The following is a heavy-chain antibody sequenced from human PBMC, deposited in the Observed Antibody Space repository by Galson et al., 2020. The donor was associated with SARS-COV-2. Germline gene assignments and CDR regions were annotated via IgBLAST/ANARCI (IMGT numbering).Heavy chain of an antibody. CDR1: GGSISSYY. CDR3: ARDTTIVATERYYYYGMDV. V-gene: IGHV4-4*07. J-gene: IGHJ6*02. D-gene: IGHD5-12*01. Sequence: SETLSLTCTVSGGSISSYYWSWIRQPAGKGLEWIGRIYTSGSTNSNPSLKSRVTSSVDTSKNQFSLKLSSVTAADTAVYYCARDTTIVATERYYYYGMDVWGQGTTVTVSS. CDR2: IYTSGST.